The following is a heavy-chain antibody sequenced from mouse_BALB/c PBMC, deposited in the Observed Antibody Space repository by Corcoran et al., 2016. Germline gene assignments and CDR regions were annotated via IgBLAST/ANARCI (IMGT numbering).Heavy chain of an antibody. Sequence: LVKTGASVKISCKASGYSFTGYYMHWVKQSHGKSLEWIGYISCYNGATSYNQKFKGKATFTVDTSSSTAYMQFKSLTSEDSAVYYCARSARATYYFDYGGQGTTLTVSS. CDR2: ISCYNGAT. V-gene: IGHV1S34*01. CDR3: ARSARATYYFDY. J-gene: IGHJ2*01. CDR1: GYSFTGYY. D-gene: IGHD3-1*01.